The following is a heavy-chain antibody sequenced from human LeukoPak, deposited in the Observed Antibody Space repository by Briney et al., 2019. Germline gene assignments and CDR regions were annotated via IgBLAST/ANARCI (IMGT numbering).Heavy chain of an antibody. CDR2: ISWNSGSI. V-gene: IGHV3-9*01. Sequence: GGSLRLSCAASGFTFSSYWMHWVRQAPGKGLEWVSGISWNSGSIGYADSVKGRFTISRDNAKNSLYLQMNSLRAEDTALYYCAKAIAAVDAFDIWGQGTMVTVSS. CDR1: GFTFSSYW. CDR3: AKAIAAVDAFDI. D-gene: IGHD6-13*01. J-gene: IGHJ3*02.